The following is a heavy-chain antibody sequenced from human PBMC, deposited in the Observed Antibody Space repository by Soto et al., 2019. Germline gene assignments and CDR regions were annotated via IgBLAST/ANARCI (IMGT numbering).Heavy chain of an antibody. CDR1: GFTFSSYW. CDR3: ARQSNYAADY. V-gene: IGHV3-74*01. Sequence: PGGSLRLSCGASGFTFSSYWMQWVRQAPGKGLVWVSRISDDETTTRYAGSVKGRFTISRDNAKNTLYLQMNSLRAEDTAVYYCARQSNYAADYWGQGSLVTVSS. CDR2: ISDDETTT. D-gene: IGHD2-2*01. J-gene: IGHJ4*02.